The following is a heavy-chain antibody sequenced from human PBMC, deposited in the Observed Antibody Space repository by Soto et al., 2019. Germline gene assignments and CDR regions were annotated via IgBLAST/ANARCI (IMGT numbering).Heavy chain of an antibody. J-gene: IGHJ5*02. CDR3: ATQEVGGSYVYTFDP. CDR2: IYYSGST. CDR1: CGSISSSNYY. V-gene: IGHV4-39*01. Sequence: QLQLQESGPGLVKPSETLSLTCTVSCGSISSSNYYWGWIRQPPGKGLEWIGSIYYSGSTYYNPSLKSRVTISVDTSKNQFSLTLSSVTAADTAVYYCATQEVGGSYVYTFDPWGQGTLVTVSS. D-gene: IGHD1-26*01.